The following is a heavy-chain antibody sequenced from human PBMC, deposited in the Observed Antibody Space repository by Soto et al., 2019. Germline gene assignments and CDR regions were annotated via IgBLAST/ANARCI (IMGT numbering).Heavy chain of an antibody. V-gene: IGHV1-8*02. CDR2: MNANSGNT. CDR3: AREKTYYGMDV. Sequence: ASEKVSCKASGYTFTSYGISWVRQAPGQGLEWMGWMNANSGNTDYAQKFQGRVTMTRNTSISTAYMELSSLRSEDTAVYYCAREKTYYGMDVWGQGTTVTVSS. CDR1: GYTFTSYG. J-gene: IGHJ6*02.